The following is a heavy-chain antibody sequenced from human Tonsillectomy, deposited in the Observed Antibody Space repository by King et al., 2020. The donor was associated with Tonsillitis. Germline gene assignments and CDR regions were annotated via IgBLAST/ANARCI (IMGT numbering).Heavy chain of an antibody. Sequence: QLQESGPGLVKPSETLSLTCTVSGGSISSYYWSWIRQPPGKGLEWIGYIYYSGSTNYNPSLKSRVTISVDTSKNQFSLKLSSVTAADTAVYYCSRDPTETLSPPYSGSYSWFDPWGQGTLVTVSS. CDR3: SRDPTETLSPPYSGSYSWFDP. CDR1: GGSISSYY. V-gene: IGHV4-59*01. CDR2: IYYSGST. D-gene: IGHD1-26*01. J-gene: IGHJ5*02.